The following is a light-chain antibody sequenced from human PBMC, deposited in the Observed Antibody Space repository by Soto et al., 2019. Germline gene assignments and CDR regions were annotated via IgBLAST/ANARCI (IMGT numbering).Light chain of an antibody. V-gene: IGKV3-11*01. J-gene: IGKJ1*01. CDR3: EQYGNSGT. CDR1: QSVRRY. CDR2: DAY. Sequence: ERIFTRSRSTXSFPRRQRAPDPCRASQSVRRYVAWYKQKPDKXPXXXIYDAYNRATGISERFSGSGYGTDLTLTRRRLADEDCAVYCCEQYGNSGTFGQGTQVDI.